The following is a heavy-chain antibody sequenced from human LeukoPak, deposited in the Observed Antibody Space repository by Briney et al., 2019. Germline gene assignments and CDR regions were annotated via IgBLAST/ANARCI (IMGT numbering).Heavy chain of an antibody. CDR2: ISSSSSTI. CDR1: GFIFSSYS. Sequence: GGSLRLSCAASGFIFSSYSMNWVRQAPGKGLEWVSYISSSSSTIYYADSVKGRFTISRDNAKNSLYLQMNSLRAEDTAVYYCARDPSYDQINMDVWGKGTTVTVSS. J-gene: IGHJ6*03. D-gene: IGHD5-12*01. CDR3: ARDPSYDQINMDV. V-gene: IGHV3-48*01.